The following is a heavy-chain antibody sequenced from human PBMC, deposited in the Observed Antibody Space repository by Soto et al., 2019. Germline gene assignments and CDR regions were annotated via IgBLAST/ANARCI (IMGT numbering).Heavy chain of an antibody. J-gene: IGHJ4*02. CDR1: GYTITNYG. CDR3: ARDRGGSAWHSFDY. V-gene: IGHV1-18*04. D-gene: IGHD6-19*01. Sequence: GASVKVSCKASGYTITNYGITWVRQAPGQGLEWMGWITGYNGNTNYAQRLQGRVTMTTDTSTSTVYMELRSLRSDDTAVYYCARDRGGSAWHSFDYSGQGTLVTVSS. CDR2: ITGYNGNT.